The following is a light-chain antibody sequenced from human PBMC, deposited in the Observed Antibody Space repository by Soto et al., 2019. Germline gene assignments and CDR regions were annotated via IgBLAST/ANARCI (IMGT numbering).Light chain of an antibody. Sequence: DIQMTQSPSSLSASVGDRVTITCRASQSISSYLNWYQQKPGKAPKLLIYAASSLQSGVPSRFSGSGSGTDFTPTISSLQPKDFATYYFQKSYSPPWTFGQGTKVKIK. CDR3: QKSYSPPWT. CDR2: AAS. J-gene: IGKJ1*01. CDR1: QSISSY. V-gene: IGKV1-39*01.